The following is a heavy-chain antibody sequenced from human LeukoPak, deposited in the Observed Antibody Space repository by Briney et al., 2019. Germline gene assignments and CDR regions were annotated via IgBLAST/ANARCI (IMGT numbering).Heavy chain of an antibody. V-gene: IGHV1-18*01. J-gene: IGHJ4*02. D-gene: IGHD7-27*01. CDR1: GYTFTSYG. Sequence: ASVNVSCKASGYTFTSYGISWVRQAPGQGLEWVGWISAYNGNTNYAQKLQGRVTMTTDTSTSTAYMELRSLRSDDTAVYYCARDPLGRGPYYFDYWGQGTLVTVSS. CDR3: ARDPLGRGPYYFDY. CDR2: ISAYNGNT.